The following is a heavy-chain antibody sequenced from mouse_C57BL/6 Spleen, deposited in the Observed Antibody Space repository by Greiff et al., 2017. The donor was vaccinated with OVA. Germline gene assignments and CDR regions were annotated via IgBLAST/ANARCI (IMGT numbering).Heavy chain of an antibody. CDR1: GYTFTSYW. J-gene: IGHJ2*01. Sequence: VHLVESGAELAKPGASVKLSCKASGYTFTSYWMHWVQQRPGQGLEWIGYITPSLVYTKYNHKFKDKATLTAANSSSTAYMQLSSLKYEDSAGYYCERGGITTVVAKDVDYWGQGTTLTVSS. CDR2: ITPSLVYT. CDR3: ERGGITTVVAKDVDY. V-gene: IGHV1-7*01. D-gene: IGHD1-1*01.